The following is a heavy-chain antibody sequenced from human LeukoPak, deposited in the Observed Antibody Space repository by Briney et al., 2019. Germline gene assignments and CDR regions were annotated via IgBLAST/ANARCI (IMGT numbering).Heavy chain of an antibody. Sequence: GGSLRLSCATSGFTFEYHWMTWVRQAPGKGLEWVSSISSSSSYIYYADSVKGRFTISRDNAKNSLYLQMNSLRAEDTAVYYCARDNYYDSSGYYPDYYYYYGMDVWGQGTTVTVSS. J-gene: IGHJ6*02. CDR2: ISSSSSYI. CDR1: GFTFEYHW. V-gene: IGHV3-21*01. D-gene: IGHD3-22*01. CDR3: ARDNYYDSSGYYPDYYYYYGMDV.